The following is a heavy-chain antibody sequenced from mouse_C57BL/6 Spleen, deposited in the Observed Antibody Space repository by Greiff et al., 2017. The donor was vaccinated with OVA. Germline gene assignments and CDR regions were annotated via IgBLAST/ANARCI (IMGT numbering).Heavy chain of an antibody. V-gene: IGHV5-4*01. CDR2: ISDGGSYT. CDR3: AREDSNYEAMDY. Sequence: EVKLMESGGGLVKPGGSLKLSCAASGFTFSSYAMSWVRQTPEKRLEWVATISDGGSYTYYPDNVKGRFTISRDNAKNNLYLQVSHLKSEDTAMDYWAREDSNYEAMDYWGQGTSVTVSS. J-gene: IGHJ4*01. D-gene: IGHD2-5*01. CDR1: GFTFSSYA.